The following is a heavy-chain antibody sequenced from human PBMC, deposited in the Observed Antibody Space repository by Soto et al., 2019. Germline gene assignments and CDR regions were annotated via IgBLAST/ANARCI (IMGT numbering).Heavy chain of an antibody. CDR2: IWYDGSDK. CDR1: GFTFSNYA. D-gene: IGHD4-17*01. V-gene: IGHV3-33*01. CDR3: ARDSGGDYHNYYMDV. Sequence: QMQLVESGGGVVQPGTSLRLSCAASGFTFSNYAMHWVRQAPGKGLEWVTIIWYDGSDKNYGDSVKGRFTISRDNSKNPLYLQMNSLIIEDTAVYYCARDSGGDYHNYYMDVWGKGTTVIVSS. J-gene: IGHJ6*03.